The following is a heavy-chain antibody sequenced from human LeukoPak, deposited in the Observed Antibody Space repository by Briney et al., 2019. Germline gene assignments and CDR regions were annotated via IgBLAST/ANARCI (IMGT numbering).Heavy chain of an antibody. V-gene: IGHV3-7*03. CDR3: ARDAILQPFDY. CDR2: IKQDGSEK. CDR1: GFTFSSYW. Sequence: GGSLRLSCAASGFTFSSYWMSWVRQAPGKGLEWVANIKQDGSEKYYVDSVKGRFTIFRDNAKNSLYLQMNSLRAEDSAVYYCARDAILQPFDYWGQGTLVTVSS. J-gene: IGHJ4*02. D-gene: IGHD1-1*01.